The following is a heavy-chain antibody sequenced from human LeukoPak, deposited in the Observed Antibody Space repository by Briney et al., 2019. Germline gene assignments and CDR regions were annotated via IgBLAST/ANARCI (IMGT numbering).Heavy chain of an antibody. CDR3: ARETLGYCSSTSCQRTYYYYYMDV. D-gene: IGHD2-2*01. V-gene: IGHV1-18*01. CDR2: ISAYNGNT. Sequence: ASVKVSCKASGYTFTSYGISWVRQAPGQGLEWMGWISAYNGNTNYAQKLQGRVTMTTDTSTSTAYMELRSLRSDDTAVYYCARETLGYCSSTSCQRTYYYYYMDVWGKGTTVTVSS. J-gene: IGHJ6*03. CDR1: GYTFTSYG.